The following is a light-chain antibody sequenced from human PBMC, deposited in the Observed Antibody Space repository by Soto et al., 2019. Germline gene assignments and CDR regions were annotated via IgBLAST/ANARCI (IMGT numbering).Light chain of an antibody. J-gene: IGKJ4*01. V-gene: IGKV1-27*01. CDR1: QGIGVY. CDR3: QKYNSAPLT. Sequence: DIQTTQSPSSLSASLGDRVTITCRASQGIGVYLAWFQQKPGKVPKLLIYAASTLQSGVPSRFSGSGSGTDFTLTISSLQPEDVATYYCQKYNSAPLTFGGGTKVEIK. CDR2: AAS.